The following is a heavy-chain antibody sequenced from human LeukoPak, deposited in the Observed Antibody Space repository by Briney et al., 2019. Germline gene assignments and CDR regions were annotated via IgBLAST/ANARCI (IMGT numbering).Heavy chain of an antibody. J-gene: IGHJ4*02. V-gene: IGHV3-69-1*01. Sequence: GGSRSPSCAPSGFPLSAYKLTWAPRPPGKGRKGFSSISSSSTIYYADSVKGRFTISRDNSKNTLYLQMNSLRAEGTAIYYCAKDLGSNGWYFDYWGQGTPVTVSS. D-gene: IGHD6-19*01. CDR1: GFPLSAYK. CDR3: AKDLGSNGWYFDY. CDR2: ISSSSTI.